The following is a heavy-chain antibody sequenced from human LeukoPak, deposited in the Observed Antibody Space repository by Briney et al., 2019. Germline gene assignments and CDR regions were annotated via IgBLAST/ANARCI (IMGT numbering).Heavy chain of an antibody. CDR3: ARHFSVATTSPLQH. V-gene: IGHV3-74*01. Sequence: PGGSLRLSCAASGFNFENFWLHWVRQVPGKGLAWVSRTNSDGSITTYADSVKGRFTISRDNAKNTLYLQMNSLRVEDTALYYCARHFSVATTSPLQHWGQGTLVTVSS. CDR1: GFNFENFW. J-gene: IGHJ1*01. D-gene: IGHD5-12*01. CDR2: TNSDGSIT.